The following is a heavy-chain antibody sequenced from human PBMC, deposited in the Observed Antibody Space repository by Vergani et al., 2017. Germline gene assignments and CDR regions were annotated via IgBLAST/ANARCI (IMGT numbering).Heavy chain of an antibody. Sequence: QVQLVQSGAEVKKPGASVKVSCKASGYTFIRYGISWVRQAPGQGLEWMGWINTYNGNTNYAQKLQGRVIMTTDKSTSIAYMELRSLRYDDTAVYYCVRDDATVTRGDFWGQGTLVTVSS. CDR1: GYTFIRYG. V-gene: IGHV1-18*01. J-gene: IGHJ4*02. CDR2: INTYNGNT. D-gene: IGHD4-17*01. CDR3: VRDDATVTRGDF.